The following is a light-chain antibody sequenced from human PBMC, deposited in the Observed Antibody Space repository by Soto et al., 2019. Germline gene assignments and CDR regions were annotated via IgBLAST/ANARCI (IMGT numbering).Light chain of an antibody. V-gene: IGLV2-14*01. CDR3: ISYTSSSTPRV. CDR1: SSDVGGYNY. Sequence: QSALTQPASVSGSPGQSITIYCTGTSSDVGGYNYVSWYQQHPGKAPKLMIYEVSNRPSGVSNRFSGSKSGNTASLTISGLQAEDEADYYCISYTSSSTPRVFGGGTKLTVL. J-gene: IGLJ3*02. CDR2: EVS.